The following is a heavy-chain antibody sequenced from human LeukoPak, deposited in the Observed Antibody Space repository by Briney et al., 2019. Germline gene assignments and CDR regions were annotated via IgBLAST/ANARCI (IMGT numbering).Heavy chain of an antibody. CDR1: GGTFSSYT. Sequence: SVKVSCKASGGTFSSYTISWVRQAPGQGLEWMGRIIPILGIANYAQKFQGRVTITADKSTSTAYMELSSVTAADTAVYYCARVGSPLPGYSSGWYGGEGYYFDYWGQGTLVTVSS. D-gene: IGHD6-19*01. CDR3: ARVGSPLPGYSSGWYGGEGYYFDY. V-gene: IGHV1-69*02. J-gene: IGHJ4*02. CDR2: IIPILGIA.